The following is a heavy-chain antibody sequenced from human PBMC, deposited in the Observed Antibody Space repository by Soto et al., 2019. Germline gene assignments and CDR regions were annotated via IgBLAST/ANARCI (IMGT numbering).Heavy chain of an antibody. J-gene: IGHJ4*02. V-gene: IGHV1-2*02. D-gene: IGHD2-15*01. CDR2: INPSSGGT. Sequence: ASVKVSCKASGYTFTGYYMHWVRQAPGQGLEWMGWINPSSGGTNYAQKFQGRVTMTRDTSISTAYMELSRLRSDDTAVYYCARDERYCSGGSCSDFDYWGQGTLVTVSS. CDR3: ARDERYCSGGSCSDFDY. CDR1: GYTFTGYY.